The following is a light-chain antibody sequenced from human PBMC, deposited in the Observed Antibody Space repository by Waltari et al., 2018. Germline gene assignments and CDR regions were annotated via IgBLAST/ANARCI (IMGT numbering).Light chain of an antibody. CDR3: QQRNNWSIT. V-gene: IGKV3-11*01. CDR2: DAS. CDR1: QSIGTY. J-gene: IGKJ4*01. Sequence: EIVLTQSPGTLSSSPGERATLYCRASQSIGTYLAWYQQQPGQAPRLVISDASNRATGIPARFSGSGSGKDFFLTISSLEPEDFAVYFCQQRNNWSITFGGGTKVEVK.